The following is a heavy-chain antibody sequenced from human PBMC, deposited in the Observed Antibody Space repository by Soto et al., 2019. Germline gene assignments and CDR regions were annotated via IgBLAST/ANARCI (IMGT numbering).Heavy chain of an antibody. CDR2: IFPRDSDT. Sequence: PRESLKISCQASGFTFTNYWIGWVRQMPGGGLEWVGLIFPRDSDTRYSPSFRGHVTISATKSITTVFLQWSSLRASDTAMYYCARQIYDSDTGPNFQYYFDSWGQGTPVTVSS. CDR3: ARQIYDSDTGPNFQYYFDS. D-gene: IGHD3-22*01. J-gene: IGHJ4*02. V-gene: IGHV5-51*01. CDR1: GFTFTNYW.